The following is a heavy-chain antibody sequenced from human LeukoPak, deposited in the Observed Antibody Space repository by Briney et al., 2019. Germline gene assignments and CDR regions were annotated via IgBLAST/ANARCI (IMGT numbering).Heavy chain of an antibody. V-gene: IGHV1-8*01. J-gene: IGHJ4*02. CDR3: ARDDSGYSSNWFPFDY. CDR2: MKPNSGNT. Sequence: GASVKVSCKASGYTFTSYDINWVRQATGQGLEWMGWMKPNSGNTGYAQKFQGRVTMTRNTSISTAYMELSSLRSDDTAVYYCARDDSGYSSNWFPFDYWGQGTLVTVSS. D-gene: IGHD6-13*01. CDR1: GYTFTSYD.